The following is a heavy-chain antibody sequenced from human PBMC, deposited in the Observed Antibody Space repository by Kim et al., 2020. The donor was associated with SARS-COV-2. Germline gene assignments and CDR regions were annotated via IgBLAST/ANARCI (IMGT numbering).Heavy chain of an antibody. CDR1: GFTFSIYA. CDR3: AKESQLAA. D-gene: IGHD6-13*01. J-gene: IGHJ5*02. V-gene: IGHV3-23*01. CDR2: ITSGGGST. Sequence: GGSLRLSCSASGFTFSIYAMSWVRQAPGKGLEWVSRITSGGGSTYHADAVKGRFTVSRDNSKNTLHLQMNSLRVEDTAVYYCAKESQLAAWGQGTLVTVSS.